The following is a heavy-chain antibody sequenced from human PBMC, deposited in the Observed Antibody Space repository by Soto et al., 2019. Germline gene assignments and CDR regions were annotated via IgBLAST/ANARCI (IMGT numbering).Heavy chain of an antibody. V-gene: IGHV1-2*04. CDR2: INPNSGGT. D-gene: IGHD4-4*01. CDR3: ARGRGTVTTRSYFDY. Sequence: XSVKVSCKACGDTFTGYYMHLVRQAPGQGLECMGWINPNSGGTNYAQKFQGWVTMTRDTSISTAYMELSRLRSDDTAVYYCARGRGTVTTRSYFDYWGQGTLVTVSS. J-gene: IGHJ4*02. CDR1: GDTFTGYY.